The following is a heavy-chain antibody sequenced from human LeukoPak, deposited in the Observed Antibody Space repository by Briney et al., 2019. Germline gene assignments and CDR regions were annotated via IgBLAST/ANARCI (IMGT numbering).Heavy chain of an antibody. J-gene: IGHJ3*02. V-gene: IGHV3-20*04. CDR2: INWNGGST. D-gene: IGHD6-13*01. CDR1: GFNFDDYG. Sequence: GGSLRLSCAASGFNFDDYGMSWVRQVPGKGLEWVSGINWNGGSTGYADSVKGRFTISRDNAKNTLYLQMNSLRAEDTAVYYCARVRTLYSSSWHNLDAFDIWGQGTMVTVSS. CDR3: ARVRTLYSSSWHNLDAFDI.